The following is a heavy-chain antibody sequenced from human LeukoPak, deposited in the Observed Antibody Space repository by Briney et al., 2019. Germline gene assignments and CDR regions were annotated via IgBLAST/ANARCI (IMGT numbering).Heavy chain of an antibody. Sequence: GGSLRLSCAASGFTFSSYAMSWVRQAPGKGLEWVSAISGSGGSTYYADSVKGRFTISRDNAKNSLYLQMNSLRAEDTAVYYCARDGAPYYDILTGYFRWFDPWGQGTLVTVSS. CDR1: GFTFSSYA. J-gene: IGHJ5*02. V-gene: IGHV3-23*01. CDR3: ARDGAPYYDILTGYFRWFDP. CDR2: ISGSGGST. D-gene: IGHD3-9*01.